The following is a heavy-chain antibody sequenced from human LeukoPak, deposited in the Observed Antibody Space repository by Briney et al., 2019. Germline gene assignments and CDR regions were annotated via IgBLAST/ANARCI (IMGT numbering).Heavy chain of an antibody. J-gene: IGHJ5*02. CDR1: GGSVSSGGYY. Sequence: SETLSLTCTVSGGSVSSGGYYWSWIRQPPGTGLEWIGEINHSGSTNYNPSLKSRVTISVDTSKNQFSLKLSSVTAADTAVYYCARGGYKASGYLRNNWFDPWGQGTLVTVSS. V-gene: IGHV4-61*08. CDR3: ARGGYKASGYLRNNWFDP. CDR2: INHSGST. D-gene: IGHD3-22*01.